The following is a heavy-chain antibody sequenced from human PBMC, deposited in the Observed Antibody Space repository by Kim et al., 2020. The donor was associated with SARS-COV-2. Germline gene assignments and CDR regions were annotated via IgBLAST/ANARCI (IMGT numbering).Heavy chain of an antibody. V-gene: IGHV3-30*04. D-gene: IGHD6-13*01. J-gene: IGHJ4*02. Sequence: GGSLRLSCVASGFTLSSSAMHWVRQAPGKGLEWVTNISKDGSSKNYADSVKGRFTISRDNSKNTLYLQMNSLRAEDTAVYYCASNIASAPSYWGQGTLVTVSS. CDR1: GFTLSSSA. CDR2: ISKDGSSK. CDR3: ASNIASAPSY.